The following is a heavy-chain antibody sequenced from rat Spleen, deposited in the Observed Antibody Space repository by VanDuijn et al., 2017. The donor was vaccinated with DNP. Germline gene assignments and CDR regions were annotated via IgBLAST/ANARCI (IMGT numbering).Heavy chain of an antibody. CDR3: SRNFITITAPYFDY. CDR1: GYSITSDY. Sequence: EVQLQESGPGLVKPSQSLSLTCSVTGYSITSDYWGWIRKFPGNKMEWVGHISYSGSTSYNPSLKSRISITRDTSKNQFFLHVISVTPEDTAIYYCSRNFITITAPYFDYWGQGVLVTVSS. J-gene: IGHJ2*01. D-gene: IGHD1-2*01. CDR2: ISYSGST. V-gene: IGHV3-1*01.